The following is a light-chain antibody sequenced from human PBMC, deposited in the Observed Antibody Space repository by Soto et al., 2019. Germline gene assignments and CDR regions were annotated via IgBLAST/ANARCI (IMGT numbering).Light chain of an antibody. Sequence: EIVLTQSPATLSLSPGERATLSCRASQSVSSYLAWYQQKPGQAPRLLIYDASNRATGIPVRFSGSGSGTDFTLTISSLEPEDFAAYYCQQRSNWPLTFGGGTKVEIK. CDR1: QSVSSY. V-gene: IGKV3-11*01. CDR3: QQRSNWPLT. J-gene: IGKJ4*01. CDR2: DAS.